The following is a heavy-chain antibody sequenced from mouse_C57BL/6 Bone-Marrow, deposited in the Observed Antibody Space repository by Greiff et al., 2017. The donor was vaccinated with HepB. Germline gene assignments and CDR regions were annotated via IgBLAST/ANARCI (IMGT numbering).Heavy chain of an antibody. CDR2: IDPSDSYT. D-gene: IGHD1-1*01. Sequence: HLHHSLSELVMPGASVKLSCKASGYTFTSYWMHWVKQRPGQGLEWIGEIDPSDSYTNYNQKFKGKSTLTVDKSSSTAYMQLSSLTSEDSAVYYCATLLLRSYYAMDYWGQGTSVTVSS. CDR1: GYTFTSYW. CDR3: ATLLLRSYYAMDY. V-gene: IGHV1-69*01. J-gene: IGHJ4*01.